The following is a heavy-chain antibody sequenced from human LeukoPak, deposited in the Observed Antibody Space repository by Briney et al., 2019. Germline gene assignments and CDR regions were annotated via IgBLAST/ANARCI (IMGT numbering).Heavy chain of an antibody. CDR3: ARGSGDYYDFWSGYYDFDY. V-gene: IGHV4-61*09. CDR2: IYTSGST. Sequence: LALTCTGSGGSINSGSYYWSWIRQPAGKGLEWIGHIYTSGSTNYNPSLKSRVTISVDTSKNQFSLKLSSVTAADTAVYYCARGSGDYYDFWSGYYDFDYWGQGTLVTVSS. CDR1: GGSINSGSYY. J-gene: IGHJ4*02. D-gene: IGHD3-3*01.